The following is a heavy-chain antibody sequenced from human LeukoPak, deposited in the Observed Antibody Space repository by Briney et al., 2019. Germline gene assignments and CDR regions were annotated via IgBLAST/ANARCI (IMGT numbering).Heavy chain of an antibody. CDR1: GYTLTELS. CDR2: FDPEDGET. CDR3: ATGPRLTFDI. Sequence: ASVKVSCKVSGYTLTELSMHWVRQAPGTGHEWMGGFDPEDGETIYAQKFQGRVTMTEDTSTDTAYMELSSLRSEDTAVYYCATGPRLTFDIWGQGTMVTVSS. V-gene: IGHV1-24*01. D-gene: IGHD6-25*01. J-gene: IGHJ3*02.